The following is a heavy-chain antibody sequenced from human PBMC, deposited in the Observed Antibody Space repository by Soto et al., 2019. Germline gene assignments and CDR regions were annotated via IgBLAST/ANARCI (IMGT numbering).Heavy chain of an antibody. V-gene: IGHV1-69*12. CDR1: GGTFSSYA. D-gene: IGHD3-3*01. J-gene: IGHJ5*02. CDR3: ASLLEITIFGVAHRWFDP. CDR2: IIPIFGTA. Sequence: QVQLVQSGAEVKKPGSSVKVSCKASGGTFSSYAISWVRQAPGQGLEWMGGIIPIFGTANYAQKFQGRVTITADESTSTAYMELSSLRSEDTAVYYCASLLEITIFGVAHRWFDPWGQGTLVTVSS.